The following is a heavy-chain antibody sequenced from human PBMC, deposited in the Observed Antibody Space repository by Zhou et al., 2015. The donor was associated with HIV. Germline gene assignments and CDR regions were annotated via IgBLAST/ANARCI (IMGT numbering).Heavy chain of an antibody. D-gene: IGHD3-3*01. CDR1: GGTFSSYA. CDR2: IIPIFGTA. Sequence: QVQLVQSGAEVKKPGSSVKVSCKASGGTFSSYAISWVRQAPGQGLEWMGGIIPIFGTANYAQKFQGRVTITADESTSTAYMELSSLRSEDTAVYYCARAIRGVHDFWSGHNYYYYGMDVWGQGTTVTVSS. J-gene: IGHJ6*02. CDR3: ARAIRGVHDFWSGHNYYYYGMDV. V-gene: IGHV1-69*12.